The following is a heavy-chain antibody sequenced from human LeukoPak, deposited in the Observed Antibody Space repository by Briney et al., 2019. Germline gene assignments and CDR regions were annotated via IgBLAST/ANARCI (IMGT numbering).Heavy chain of an antibody. J-gene: IGHJ5*02. CDR1: GGSISSFY. CDR3: ARENLPLTVNWFNP. D-gene: IGHD1-14*01. Sequence: KPSETLSLTCTVSGGSISSFYWSWIRQPPGKQLEWIGYIYSDGGTKYNPSLKSRVSFSVDTSKNQFSLKLTSLTAADTAIYYCARENLPLTVNWFNPWGRGTLVTVSS. CDR2: IYSDGGT. V-gene: IGHV4-59*01.